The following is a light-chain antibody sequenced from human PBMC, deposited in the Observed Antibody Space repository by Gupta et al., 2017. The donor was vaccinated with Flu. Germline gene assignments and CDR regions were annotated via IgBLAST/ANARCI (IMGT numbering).Light chain of an antibody. V-gene: IGLV3-21*02. CDR2: HDS. CDR1: KIGSKS. Sequence: SYVLTQPPSASVAPGQTARITCGGNKIGSKSVHWYQQRPGQAPVLVGFHDSDRPSGIPERFSGSNSGNTATLTISGVEAGDEADYDCQVWDRSSEQMVFGGGTKLTVL. CDR3: QVWDRSSEQMV. J-gene: IGLJ2*01.